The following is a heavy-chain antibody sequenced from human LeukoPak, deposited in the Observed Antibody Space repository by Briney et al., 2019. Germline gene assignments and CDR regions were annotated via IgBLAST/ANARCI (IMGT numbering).Heavy chain of an antibody. D-gene: IGHD6-6*01. CDR3: AGDKGTSYLSSFDY. J-gene: IGHJ4*02. CDR1: GFTFSSYW. CDR2: IKQDGSEK. Sequence: GGSLRLSCAASGFTFSSYWMSWVCQAPGKGLEWVANIKQDGSEKYYVDSVKGRFTISRDNAKNSLYLQMNSLRAEDTAVYYCAGDKGTSYLSSFDYWGQGTLVTVSS. V-gene: IGHV3-7*01.